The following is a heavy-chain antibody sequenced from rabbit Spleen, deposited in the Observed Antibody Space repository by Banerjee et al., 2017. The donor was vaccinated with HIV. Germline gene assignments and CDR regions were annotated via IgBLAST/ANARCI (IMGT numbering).Heavy chain of an antibody. J-gene: IGHJ4*01. D-gene: IGHD1-1*01. CDR1: GFAFSDKAV. CDR3: ARDLVAVIGWNFGL. Sequence: QEQLVESGGGLVKPGASLTLTCKASGFAFSDKAVMCWVRQAPGKGLEWIACINALTGKAVYASWAKGRFTMSRTSSTTVTLQMTSLTAADTATYFCARDLVAVIGWNFGLWGPGTLVTVS. V-gene: IGHV1S45*01. CDR2: INALTGKA.